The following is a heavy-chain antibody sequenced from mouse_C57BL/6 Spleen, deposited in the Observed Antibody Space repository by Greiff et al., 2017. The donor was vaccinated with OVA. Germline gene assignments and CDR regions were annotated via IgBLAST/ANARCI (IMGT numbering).Heavy chain of an antibody. CDR2: IHPNSGST. Sequence: QVQLQQPGAELVKPGASVKLSCKASGYTFTSYWMHWVKQRPGQGLEWIGMIHPNSGSTNYNEKFKSKATLTVDKSSSTAYMQLSSLTSEDSAVYYCARKNDYSKGFAYWGQGTLVTVSA. CDR1: GYTFTSYW. V-gene: IGHV1-64*01. CDR3: ARKNDYSKGFAY. D-gene: IGHD2-5*01. J-gene: IGHJ3*01.